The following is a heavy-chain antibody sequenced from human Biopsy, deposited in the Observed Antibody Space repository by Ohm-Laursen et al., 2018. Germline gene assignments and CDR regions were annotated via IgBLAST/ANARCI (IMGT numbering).Heavy chain of an antibody. J-gene: IGHJ2*01. CDR3: AKGNGAYTNYGWYFDL. CDR1: GFTFSSYV. CDR2: ISGSGGTT. Sequence: GSLRLSCAASGFTFSSYVMSWVRQAPGKGLEWVSTISGSGGTTYYADSVKGRFTISRDNSKNTLYLQMNSLRAEDTAVYYCAKGNGAYTNYGWYFDLWGRGTLVTVSS. D-gene: IGHD4-11*01. V-gene: IGHV3-23*01.